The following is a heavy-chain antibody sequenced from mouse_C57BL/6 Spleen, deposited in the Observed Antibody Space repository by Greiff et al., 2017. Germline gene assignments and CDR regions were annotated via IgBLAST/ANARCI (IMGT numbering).Heavy chain of an antibody. CDR2: ISSGGSYT. Sequence: EVKLMESGGDLVKPGGSLKLSCAASGFTFSSYGMSWVRQTPDKRLEWVATISSGGSYTYYPDSVKGRFTISRDNAKNTLSLQMSSLKSEDTAMYYGAKHELGQNFDYWGQGTTLTVSS. J-gene: IGHJ2*01. D-gene: IGHD4-1*01. V-gene: IGHV5-6*01. CDR1: GFTFSSYG. CDR3: AKHELGQNFDY.